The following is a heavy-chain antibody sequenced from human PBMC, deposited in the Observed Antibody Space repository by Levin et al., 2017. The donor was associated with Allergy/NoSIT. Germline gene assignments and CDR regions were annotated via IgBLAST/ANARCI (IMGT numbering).Heavy chain of an antibody. CDR2: IYSGGST. CDR1: GFTVSSNY. D-gene: IGHD6-13*01. CDR3: ARAHSSSWYVH. J-gene: IGHJ5*02. Sequence: GGSLRLSCAASGFTVSSNYMSWVRQAPGKGLEWVSVIYSGGSTYYADPLKGRFTISRDNSKNTLYLQMNSLRAADTAVYYCARAHSSSWYVHWGQGTLVTVSS. V-gene: IGHV3-66*01.